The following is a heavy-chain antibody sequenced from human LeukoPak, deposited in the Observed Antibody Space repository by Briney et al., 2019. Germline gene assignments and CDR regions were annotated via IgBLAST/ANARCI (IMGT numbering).Heavy chain of an antibody. CDR1: GGSFSGYY. V-gene: IGHV4-34*01. CDR2: INHSGST. Sequence: SETLSLTCAVYGGSFSGYYWSWIRQPPGKGLEWIGEINHSGSTNYNPSLKSRVTISVDTSKNQFSLELSSVTAADTAVYYCASGIAAAGTGDYWGQGTLVTVSS. D-gene: IGHD6-13*01. CDR3: ASGIAAAGTGDY. J-gene: IGHJ4*02.